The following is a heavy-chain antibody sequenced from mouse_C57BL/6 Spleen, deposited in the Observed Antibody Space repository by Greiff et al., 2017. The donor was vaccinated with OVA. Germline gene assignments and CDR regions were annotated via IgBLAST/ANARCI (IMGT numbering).Heavy chain of an antibody. V-gene: IGHV1-82*01. CDR1: GYAFSSSW. CDR2: IYPGDGDT. Sequence: QLQQSGPELVKPGASVKISCKASGYAFSSSWMNWVKQRPGKGLEWIGRIYPGDGDTNYNGKFKGKATLTADKSSSTAYMQLSSLTSEDSAVYFCARLGSSYDFDYWGQGTTLTVSS. J-gene: IGHJ2*01. D-gene: IGHD1-1*01. CDR3: ARLGSSYDFDY.